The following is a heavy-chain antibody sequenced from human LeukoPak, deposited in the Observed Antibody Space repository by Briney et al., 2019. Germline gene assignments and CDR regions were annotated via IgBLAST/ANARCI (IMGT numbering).Heavy chain of an antibody. D-gene: IGHD3-22*01. CDR3: ARTNSDSSGYYRLFDY. CDR1: GGSISSYY. CDR2: IYYSGST. Sequence: SETLSLTCTVSGGSISSYYWSWIRQPPGKGLEWIGYIYYSGSTNYNPSLKSRVTIPVDTSKNQFSLKLSSVTAADTAVYYCARTNSDSSGYYRLFDYWGQGTLVTVSS. J-gene: IGHJ4*02. V-gene: IGHV4-59*08.